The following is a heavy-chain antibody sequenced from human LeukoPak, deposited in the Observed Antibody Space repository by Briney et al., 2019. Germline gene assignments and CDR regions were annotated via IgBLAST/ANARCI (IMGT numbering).Heavy chain of an antibody. D-gene: IGHD2-2*01. CDR1: GYTFTGYY. J-gene: IGHJ5*02. CDR2: INPNSGGT. V-gene: IGHV1-2*02. Sequence: ASVKVACKASGYTFTGYYMHWVRQAPGQGLEWMGWINPNSGGTNYAQKLQGRVTMTRDTSISTAYMELSRLRSDDTAVYYCARDMDCSSTSCYNWFAPWGQGTLVTVSS. CDR3: ARDMDCSSTSCYNWFAP.